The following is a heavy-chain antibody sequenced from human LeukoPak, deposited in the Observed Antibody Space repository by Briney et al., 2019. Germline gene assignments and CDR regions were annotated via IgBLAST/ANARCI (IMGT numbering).Heavy chain of an antibody. D-gene: IGHD3-22*01. CDR1: GGSISSHY. CDR2: IYYSGST. Sequence: SETLSLTCTVSGGSISSHYWSWIRQPPGKGLEWIGYIYYSGSTNYNPSLKSRVTISVDTSKNQFSLKLSSVTAADTAVYYCARIAGEERITMIVVVTPHFDYWGQGTLVTVSS. V-gene: IGHV4-59*11. CDR3: ARIAGEERITMIVVVTPHFDY. J-gene: IGHJ4*02.